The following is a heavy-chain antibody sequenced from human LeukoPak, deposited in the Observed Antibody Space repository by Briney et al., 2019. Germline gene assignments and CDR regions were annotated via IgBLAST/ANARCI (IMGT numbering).Heavy chain of an antibody. J-gene: IGHJ4*02. CDR1: GFTFSSYS. CDR3: ASGANSYGWMALDY. D-gene: IGHD5-18*01. V-gene: IGHV3-21*01. CDR2: ISSSSSYT. Sequence: GGSLRLSCAASGFTFSSYSMNWVRQTPGKGLEWVSSISSSSSYTYYADSVKGRFTISRDNAKNSLYLQMNSLRAEDTAVYYCASGANSYGWMALDYWGQGILVTVSS.